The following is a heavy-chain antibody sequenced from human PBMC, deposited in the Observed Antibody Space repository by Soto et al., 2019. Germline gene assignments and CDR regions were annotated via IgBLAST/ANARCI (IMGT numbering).Heavy chain of an antibody. Sequence: AASVKVSCKASGYTFTSYAMHWVRQAPGQRLEWMGWINAGNGNTKYSQKFQGRVTITRDTSASTAYMELSSLRSEDTAVYYCAGVSFPVGDSRGYYSSFDYWGQGTLVTVSS. V-gene: IGHV1-3*01. CDR1: GYTFTSYA. CDR3: AGVSFPVGDSRGYYSSFDY. D-gene: IGHD3-22*01. J-gene: IGHJ4*02. CDR2: INAGNGNT.